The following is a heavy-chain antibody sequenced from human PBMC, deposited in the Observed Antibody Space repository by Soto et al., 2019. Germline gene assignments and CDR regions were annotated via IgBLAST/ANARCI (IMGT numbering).Heavy chain of an antibody. CDR1: GGSIGTSAYY. V-gene: IGHV4-39*01. J-gene: IGHJ5*02. CDR3: SRRAPEGFEP. CDR2: INHSGNT. Sequence: PSETLSLTCAVSGGSIGTSAYYWGWIRQAPGKGLEWIGSINHSGNTYLSPSLKDRVTMSVDTSKNSFSLKLRSATAADTGLYYCSRRAPEGFEPWGQGPLVTVSS.